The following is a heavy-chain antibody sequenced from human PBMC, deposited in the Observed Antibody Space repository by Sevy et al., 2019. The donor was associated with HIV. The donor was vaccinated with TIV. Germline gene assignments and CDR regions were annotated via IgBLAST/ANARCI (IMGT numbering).Heavy chain of an antibody. CDR3: AKQPSSFED. V-gene: IGHV3-23*01. CDR2: ISGNGVNT. J-gene: IGHJ4*02. Sequence: GGSLRLSCAASGFTFNIYAMSWVRQAPGKGLEWVSAISGNGVNTKSADSVKGRFTISRDNSKNTLYLHMDNLRAEYTAIYYCAKQPSSFEDWGQGTLVTVSS. CDR1: GFTFNIYA.